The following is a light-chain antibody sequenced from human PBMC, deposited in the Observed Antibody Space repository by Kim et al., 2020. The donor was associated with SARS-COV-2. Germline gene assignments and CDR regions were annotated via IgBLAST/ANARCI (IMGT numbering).Light chain of an antibody. CDR2: KAS. CDR3: QQYDPYPWT. Sequence: ASAGDRITITCRASQSISTWLAWYQQKPGKAPKLLFYKASTLQSGVPSRFSGIGSGADFILTVSSLQPDDFATYYCQQYDPYPWTFGQGTKVDIK. J-gene: IGKJ1*01. V-gene: IGKV1-5*03. CDR1: QSISTW.